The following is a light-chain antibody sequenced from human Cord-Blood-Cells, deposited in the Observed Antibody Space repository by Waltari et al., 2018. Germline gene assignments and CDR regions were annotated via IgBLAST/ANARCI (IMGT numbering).Light chain of an antibody. CDR2: GKN. J-gene: IGLJ1*01. Sequence: SSELTQDPAVSVALGQTVRITCQGDSLRSYYASWYQQKPGQAPVLVIYGKNNRPSGNPDRFSGSSSGNTAALTITGAQAEDEADYYCNSWDSSGNHLVFGTGTKVTVL. CDR1: SLRSYY. CDR3: NSWDSSGNHLV. V-gene: IGLV3-19*01.